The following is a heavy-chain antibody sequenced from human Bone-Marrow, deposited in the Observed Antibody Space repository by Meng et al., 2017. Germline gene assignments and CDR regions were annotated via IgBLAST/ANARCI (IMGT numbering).Heavy chain of an antibody. Sequence: QVQLVQSGAEVKKPGSSVKVSCKASGGTFSSYAISWVRHAPGQGLEWMGGIIPIFGTANYAQKFQGRVTITADESTSTAYMELSSLRSEDTAVYYCARAWNYYDSSGYYYYFDYWGQGTLVTVSS. CDR2: IIPIFGTA. J-gene: IGHJ4*02. V-gene: IGHV1-69*01. CDR3: ARAWNYYDSSGYYYYFDY. D-gene: IGHD3-22*01. CDR1: GGTFSSYA.